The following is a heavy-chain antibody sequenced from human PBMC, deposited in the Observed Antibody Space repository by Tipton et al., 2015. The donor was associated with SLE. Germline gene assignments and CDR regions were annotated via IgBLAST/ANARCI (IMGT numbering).Heavy chain of an antibody. D-gene: IGHD2-8*01. CDR1: NGSFSSYH. Sequence: LRLSCAVYNGSFSSYHWTWIRQSPGKGLEWIGQIDHSGGTNYNPSLKSRVTISVDTSKNQFSLKLSSVTAADTAVYYCARHDTNYGRNWFDPWGQGTLVTVSS. CDR2: IDHSGGT. J-gene: IGHJ5*02. V-gene: IGHV4-34*01. CDR3: ARHDTNYGRNWFDP.